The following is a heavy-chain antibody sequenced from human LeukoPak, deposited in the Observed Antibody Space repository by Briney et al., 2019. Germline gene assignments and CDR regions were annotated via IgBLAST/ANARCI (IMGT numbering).Heavy chain of an antibody. CDR1: GXSFSGYY. CDR2: INHSGST. Sequence: TSETLSLTCAVYGXSFSGYYWSWIRQPPGKGLEWIGEINHSGSTNYNPSLKSRVTISVDTSKNQFSLKLSSVTAADTAVYYCASGIAAAGTKGPFDYWGQGTLVTVSS. CDR3: ASGIAAAGTKGPFDY. D-gene: IGHD6-13*01. J-gene: IGHJ4*02. V-gene: IGHV4-34*01.